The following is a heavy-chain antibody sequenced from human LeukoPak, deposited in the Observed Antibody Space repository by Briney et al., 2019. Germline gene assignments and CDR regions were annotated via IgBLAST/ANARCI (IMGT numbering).Heavy chain of an antibody. Sequence: GSLRLSRAASGFTFSSYGMHWVRQAPGKGLEWVAVIWYDGSNKYYADSVKGRFTISRDNSKNTLYLQMNSLRAEDTAVYYCASKGIVGATVLDYWGQGTLVTVSS. CDR2: IWYDGSNK. CDR1: GFTFSSYG. CDR3: ASKGIVGATVLDY. V-gene: IGHV3-33*01. D-gene: IGHD1-26*01. J-gene: IGHJ4*02.